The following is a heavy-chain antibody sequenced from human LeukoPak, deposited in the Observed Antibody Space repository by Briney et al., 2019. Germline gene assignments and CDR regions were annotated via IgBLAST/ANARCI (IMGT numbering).Heavy chain of an antibody. CDR2: IGTSTSYI. J-gene: IGHJ5*02. CDR1: GFTFSDYY. V-gene: IGHV3-11*05. Sequence: PGGSLRLSCAAFGFTFSDYYMSWIRQTPGKGLEWVSSIGTSTSYIYYADSVKGRFTISRDNAKNSLYLEMNSLRVEDKAVYYCARDQGKWELAGWFDPWGQGTLVTVSS. CDR3: ARDQGKWELAGWFDP. D-gene: IGHD1-26*01.